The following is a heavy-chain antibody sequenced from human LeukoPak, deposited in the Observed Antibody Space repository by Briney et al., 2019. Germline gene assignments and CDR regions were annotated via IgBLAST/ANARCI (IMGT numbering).Heavy chain of an antibody. V-gene: IGHV3-7*01. D-gene: IGHD2-15*01. Sequence: GGSLRLSCAASGFTFNYYWLTWVRQAPGKGLEWVANIQQDGSEKHYVDSVKGRFIISRDNAKNSLYLQMNSLRAEDTAVYYCARDMDDIVVVVAATSAFDYWGQGTLVTVSS. CDR3: ARDMDDIVVVVAATSAFDY. J-gene: IGHJ4*02. CDR1: GFTFNYYW. CDR2: IQQDGSEK.